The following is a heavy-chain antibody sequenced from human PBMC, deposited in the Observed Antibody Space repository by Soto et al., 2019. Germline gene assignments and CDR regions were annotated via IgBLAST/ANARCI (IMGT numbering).Heavy chain of an antibody. J-gene: IGHJ5*02. CDR3: ARNYYDFWSGYNDDNWFDP. Sequence: ASVKVSWKASGYTFTGYYMHWVRQAPGQGLEWMGWINPNSGGTNYAQKFQGWVTMTRDTSISTAYMELSRLRSDDTAVYYCARNYYDFWSGYNDDNWFDPWGQGTLVTVSS. CDR2: INPNSGGT. D-gene: IGHD3-3*01. V-gene: IGHV1-2*04. CDR1: GYTFTGYY.